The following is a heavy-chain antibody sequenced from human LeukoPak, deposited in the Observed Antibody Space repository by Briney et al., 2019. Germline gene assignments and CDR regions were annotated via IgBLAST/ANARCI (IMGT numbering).Heavy chain of an antibody. D-gene: IGHD3-22*01. CDR2: IIPIFGTA. CDR1: GGTFSSYA. Sequence: GASVKVSCKASGGTFSSYAISWVRQAPGQGLEWMGGIIPIFGTANYAQKFQGRVTITADESTSTAYMELSSLRSEDTAVYYCASYYYDSSGYYRDAFDIWGQGTMVTVSS. V-gene: IGHV1-69*13. J-gene: IGHJ3*02. CDR3: ASYYYDSSGYYRDAFDI.